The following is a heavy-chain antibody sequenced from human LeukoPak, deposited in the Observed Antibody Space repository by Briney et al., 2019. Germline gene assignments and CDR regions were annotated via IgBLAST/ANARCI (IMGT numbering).Heavy chain of an antibody. Sequence: ASVKVSCKASGGTFSSYAISWVRQAPGQGLEWMGGIIPIFGTANYAQKFQGRVTITADESTSTAYMELGSLRSKDTAVYYCARQYWNDLSKFDYWGQGTLVTVSS. J-gene: IGHJ4*02. CDR3: ARQYWNDLSKFDY. CDR1: GGTFSSYA. V-gene: IGHV1-69*01. D-gene: IGHD1-1*01. CDR2: IIPIFGTA.